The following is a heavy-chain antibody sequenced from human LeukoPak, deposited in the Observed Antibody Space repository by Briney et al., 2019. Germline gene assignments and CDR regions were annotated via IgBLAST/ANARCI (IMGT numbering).Heavy chain of an antibody. Sequence: GTSLRLSCTASGFSFSSHGMHWVRQAPGKGLEWVAVISYDGSDENYADSVKGRFTITRENSKDTLYLQMNSLGSEDTAVYYCAKGPILGTKMGAFDIWGQGTMVIVSS. D-gene: IGHD1-26*01. CDR1: GFSFSSHG. J-gene: IGHJ3*02. CDR2: ISYDGSDE. V-gene: IGHV3-30*18. CDR3: AKGPILGTKMGAFDI.